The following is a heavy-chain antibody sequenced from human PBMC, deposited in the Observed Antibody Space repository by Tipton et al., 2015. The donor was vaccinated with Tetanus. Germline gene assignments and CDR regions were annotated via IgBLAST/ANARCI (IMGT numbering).Heavy chain of an antibody. J-gene: IGHJ4*02. CDR1: GYIFTNYW. Sequence: HLVQSGGEVKKPGESLKISCKGSGYIFTNYWIGWVRQKPGKGLEWMGIIYPGDSDTRYSPSFQGQVTISVDKSINTAYLQWSSLKASDTSMFYCARAHCSDGVCNFDFWGQGALVTVAS. CDR2: IYPGDSDT. V-gene: IGHV5-51*01. D-gene: IGHD2-15*01. CDR3: ARAHCSDGVCNFDF.